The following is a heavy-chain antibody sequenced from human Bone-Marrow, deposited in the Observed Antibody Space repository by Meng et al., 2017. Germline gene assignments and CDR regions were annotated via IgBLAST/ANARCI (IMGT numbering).Heavy chain of an antibody. CDR3: ARGRWDGYCSGGSCYLLDY. CDR1: GYSISSGYY. Sequence: SETLSLTCAVSGYSISSGYYWGWIRQPPGKGLEWIGEINHSGSTNYNPSLKSRVTISVDTSKNQFSLKLSSVTAADTAVYYCARGRWDGYCSGGSCYLLDYWGQGTLVTVSS. V-gene: IGHV4-38-2*01. D-gene: IGHD2-15*01. CDR2: INHSGST. J-gene: IGHJ4*02.